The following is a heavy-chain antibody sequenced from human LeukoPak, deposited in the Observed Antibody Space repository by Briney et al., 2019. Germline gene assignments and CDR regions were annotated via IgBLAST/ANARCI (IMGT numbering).Heavy chain of an antibody. CDR1: GGSISGYY. V-gene: IGHV4-59*08. D-gene: IGHD3-22*01. J-gene: IGHJ4*02. Sequence: SETLSLTCTVSGGSISGYYWCWIRQPPGKGLEWIGYIFSSGSTNYNPSLKSRVTISEDTSVNQFSLKLSSVTAADTAVYYCARHYYDRSDSYSFDYWGQGTLVTVSS. CDR3: ARHYYDRSDSYSFDY. CDR2: IFSSGST.